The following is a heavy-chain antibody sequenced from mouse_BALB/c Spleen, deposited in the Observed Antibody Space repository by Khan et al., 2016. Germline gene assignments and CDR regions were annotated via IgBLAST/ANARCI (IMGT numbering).Heavy chain of an antibody. Sequence: EVQLQESGPDLVKPGASVNISCKASGYSFTGYYMHWVKESHGKSLEWIGRVNPNNGDTSYNQKFKGKAILTVDKSSSIAYMELRSLTSEDSAVYYCARMGGHYVGWGQGTTLTVSS. CDR1: GYSFTGYY. D-gene: IGHD2-1*01. V-gene: IGHV1-26*01. CDR3: ARMGGHYVG. CDR2: VNPNNGDT. J-gene: IGHJ2*01.